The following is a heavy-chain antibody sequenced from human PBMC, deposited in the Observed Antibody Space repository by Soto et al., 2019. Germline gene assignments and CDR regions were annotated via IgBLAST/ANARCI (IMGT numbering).Heavy chain of an antibody. V-gene: IGHV1-2*04. D-gene: IGHD4-17*01. CDR2: INPNSGGT. Sequence: ASVKVSFKASGYTFTGHYMHWVRQAPGQGLEWMGWINPNSGGTNYAQKFQGWVTMTRDTSISTAYMELSRLRSDDTAVYYCARDLKVTTIYYYYYYGMDVWGQGTTVTVSS. J-gene: IGHJ6*02. CDR1: GYTFTGHY. CDR3: ARDLKVTTIYYYYYYGMDV.